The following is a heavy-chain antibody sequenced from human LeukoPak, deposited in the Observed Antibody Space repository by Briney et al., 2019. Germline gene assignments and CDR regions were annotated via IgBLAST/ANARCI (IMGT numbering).Heavy chain of an antibody. CDR1: GGSFSGYY. CDR3: ARAGVVYYGSGSYFGY. D-gene: IGHD3-10*01. J-gene: IGHJ4*02. CDR2: INHSGST. V-gene: IGHV4-34*01. Sequence: PSETLSLTCAVYGGSFSGYYWSWIRQPPGKGPEWIGEINHSGSTNYNPSLKSRVTISVDTSKNQFSLKLSSVTAADTAVYYCARAGVVYYGSGSYFGYWGQGTLVTVSS.